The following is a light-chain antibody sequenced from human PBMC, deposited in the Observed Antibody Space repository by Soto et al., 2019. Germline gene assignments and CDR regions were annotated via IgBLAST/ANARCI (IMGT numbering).Light chain of an antibody. V-gene: IGLV2-8*01. CDR1: SSDVGGYNY. CDR2: EVS. CDR3: SSYAGSNILSVV. Sequence: QSALTQPPSASGSPGQSVTISCTGTSSDVGGYNYVSWYQQHPGNAPKLMIYEVSKRPSGVPDRFSGSKSGNTASLTVSGLHAEDEADYYCSSYAGSNILSVVFGGGTKLTVL. J-gene: IGLJ2*01.